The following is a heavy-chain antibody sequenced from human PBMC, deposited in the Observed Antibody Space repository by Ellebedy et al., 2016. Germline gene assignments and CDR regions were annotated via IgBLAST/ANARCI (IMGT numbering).Heavy chain of an antibody. Sequence: SGPTLVKPTETLTLTCTVSGFSLSNARMGVSWIRQPPGKALEWLAHIFSIDEKSYSTSLKSRLTISKDTSKSQVVLTMTNMDPVDTATYYCARVRASMPDAFDIWGQGTMVTVSS. CDR1: GFSLSNARMG. V-gene: IGHV2-26*01. CDR2: IFSIDEK. CDR3: ARVRASMPDAFDI. J-gene: IGHJ3*02. D-gene: IGHD2/OR15-2a*01.